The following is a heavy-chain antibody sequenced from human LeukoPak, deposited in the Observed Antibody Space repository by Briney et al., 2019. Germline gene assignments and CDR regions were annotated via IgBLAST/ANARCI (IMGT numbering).Heavy chain of an antibody. CDR1: GFTFSSYW. CDR2: INSDGSST. J-gene: IGHJ4*02. Sequence: PGGSLRLSCVASGFTFSSYWMHWVRQAPGKGLVWVSRINSDGSSTTYADSVKGRFTGSRDNAKNSLYLQMNSLRAEDTAVYYCASGVDTAMVGDYWGQGTLVTVSS. CDR3: ASGVDTAMVGDY. V-gene: IGHV3-74*01. D-gene: IGHD5-18*01.